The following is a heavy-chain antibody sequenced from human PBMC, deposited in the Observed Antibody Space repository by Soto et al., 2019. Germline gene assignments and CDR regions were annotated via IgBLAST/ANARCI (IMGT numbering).Heavy chain of an antibody. V-gene: IGHV3-74*01. CDR3: ARDFYDSNGYLGPFDY. CDR1: GFTFSSNW. Sequence: GGSLRLSCAASGFTFSSNWMHWVRQAPGKGLVWVSRIKSDGSSTSYADSVKGRFTISRDNDKNTVYLQMNSLRADDTAVYYCARDFYDSNGYLGPFDYWGQGVLVTVSS. J-gene: IGHJ4*02. D-gene: IGHD3-22*01. CDR2: IKSDGSST.